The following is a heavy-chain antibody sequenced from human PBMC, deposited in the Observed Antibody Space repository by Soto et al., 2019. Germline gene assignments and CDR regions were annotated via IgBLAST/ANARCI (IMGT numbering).Heavy chain of an antibody. D-gene: IGHD6-19*01. CDR1: GLIFSDYH. V-gene: IGHV3-72*01. CDR2: IRRKTNSYTT. J-gene: IGHJ6*02. Sequence: EVQLVESGGGLVQPGGSLRLSCAASGLIFSDYHMDWVRQAPGKGLEWVGRIRRKTNSYTTAYAASGTGRFTMSRDDSKNSLYLQMNSLKTEDTAVYYCAMLGGWSGGSNDMDVWGQGTTVTVSS. CDR3: AMLGGWSGGSNDMDV.